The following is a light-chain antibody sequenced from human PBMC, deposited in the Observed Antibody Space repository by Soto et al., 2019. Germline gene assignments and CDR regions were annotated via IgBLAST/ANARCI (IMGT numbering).Light chain of an antibody. CDR3: CSYAGGNTFA. J-gene: IGLJ3*02. CDR2: DVT. Sequence: QSALAQPRSVSGSPGQSVTISCTGTSSDIGAYNYVSWYQQHPGKAPKVMIYDVTKRPSGVPDRLSGSKSGNTASLIISGLQAEDEADYYCCSYAGGNTFAFGGGTKLTVL. CDR1: SSDIGAYNY. V-gene: IGLV2-11*01.